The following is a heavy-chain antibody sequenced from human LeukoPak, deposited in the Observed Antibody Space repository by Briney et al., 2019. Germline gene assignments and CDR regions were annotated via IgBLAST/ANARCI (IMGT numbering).Heavy chain of an antibody. J-gene: IGHJ4*02. V-gene: IGHV4-59*01. CDR3: ARDGSARYYFDY. CDR2: IYYSGST. CDR1: GGSISSYY. Sequence: SETLSLTCTVSGGSISSYYWNWIRQPPGKGLEWIGYIYYSGSTNYDPSLKSRVTISVDTSKNQFSLKLSSVTAADTAMYYCARDGSARYYFDYWGQGTLVTVSS.